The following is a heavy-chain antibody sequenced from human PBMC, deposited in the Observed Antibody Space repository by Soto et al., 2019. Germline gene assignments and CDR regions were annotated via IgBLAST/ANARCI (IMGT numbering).Heavy chain of an antibody. V-gene: IGHV1-2*04. D-gene: IGHD5-18*01. CDR3: ARDLVRIQLSSFGMDV. CDR2: INPNSGGT. J-gene: IGHJ6*02. Sequence: ASVKVSCKASGYTFTGYYIHWVRQAPGQGLEWMGWINPNSGGTNYAQKFQGWVTMTRDTSISTAYMELSRLRSDDTAVYYCARDLVRIQLSSFGMDVWGQGTTVTVSS. CDR1: GYTFTGYY.